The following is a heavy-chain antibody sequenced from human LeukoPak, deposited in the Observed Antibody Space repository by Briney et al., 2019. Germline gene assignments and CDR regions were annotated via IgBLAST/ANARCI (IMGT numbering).Heavy chain of an antibody. CDR1: GFIFSNYA. CDR2: IRSKAYGGTT. Sequence: PGGSLRLSCTASGFIFSNYAVSWVRQAPGKGLEWVGFIRSKAYGGTTEYAASVKGRFTISRDDSKSIAYLQMNSLKTEDTAVYYCTRGYDFWSGYRDGVGDNWFDPWGQGTLVTVSS. CDR3: TRGYDFWSGYRDGVGDNWFDP. V-gene: IGHV3-49*04. D-gene: IGHD3-3*01. J-gene: IGHJ5*02.